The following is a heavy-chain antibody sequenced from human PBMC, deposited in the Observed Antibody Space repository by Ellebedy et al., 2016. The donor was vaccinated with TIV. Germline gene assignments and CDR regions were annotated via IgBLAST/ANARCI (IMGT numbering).Heavy chain of an antibody. D-gene: IGHD2-21*02. Sequence: GESLKISXAASGFTFSSYWMHWVRQAPGKGLVWVSRTNNDGGTTNYADSVKGRFTISRDNAKNTLYLQMNSLRAEDTAVYYCVRARPYCGGDCYSFGNWGQGSLVTVSS. V-gene: IGHV3-74*01. CDR1: GFTFSSYW. CDR3: VRARPYCGGDCYSFGN. CDR2: TNNDGGTT. J-gene: IGHJ4*02.